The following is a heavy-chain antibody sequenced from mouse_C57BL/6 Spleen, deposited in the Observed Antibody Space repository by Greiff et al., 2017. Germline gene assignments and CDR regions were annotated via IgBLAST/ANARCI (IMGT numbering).Heavy chain of an antibody. D-gene: IGHD2-5*01. CDR2: IHPNSGST. V-gene: IGHV1-64*01. CDR1: GYTFTSYW. CDR3: ARWRDYYSKDY. J-gene: IGHJ2*01. Sequence: VQLQQPGAELVKPGASVKLSCKASGYTFTSYWMHWVKQRPGQGLEWIGMIHPNSGSTNYNEKFKSKATLTVDKSSSTAYMQLSSLTSADSAVYYCARWRDYYSKDYWGQGTTLTVSS.